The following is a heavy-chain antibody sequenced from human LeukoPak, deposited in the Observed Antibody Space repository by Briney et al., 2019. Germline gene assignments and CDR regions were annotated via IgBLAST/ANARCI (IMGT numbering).Heavy chain of an antibody. V-gene: IGHV3-23*01. Sequence: GGSLRLSCAASRFTFSSYAMSWVRQAPGKGLEWVSTISGSGYSTYYADSVKGRFTISRDTSKNTLYLQMNSLRAEDTAVYYCAKDDCSSTSCRFDYWGQGTLVTVSS. J-gene: IGHJ4*02. CDR3: AKDDCSSTSCRFDY. CDR1: RFTFSSYA. CDR2: ISGSGYST. D-gene: IGHD2-2*01.